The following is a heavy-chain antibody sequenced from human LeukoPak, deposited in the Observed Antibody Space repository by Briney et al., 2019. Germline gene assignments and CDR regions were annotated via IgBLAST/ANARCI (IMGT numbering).Heavy chain of an antibody. J-gene: IGHJ4*02. CDR1: GFTFSRYT. Sequence: AGGSLRLSCAASGFTFSRYTMHWIRQAPGKGLEWVSSISGSNSYIFYADSVKGRFTVSRDNAKDSLYLQLNSLRAEDTAVYYCARALTTLTYEGYWGQGTLVTVSS. V-gene: IGHV3-21*01. D-gene: IGHD1-1*01. CDR2: ISGSNSYI. CDR3: ARALTTLTYEGY.